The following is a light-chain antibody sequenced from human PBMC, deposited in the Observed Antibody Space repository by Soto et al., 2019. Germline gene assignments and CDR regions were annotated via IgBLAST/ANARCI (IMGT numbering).Light chain of an antibody. J-gene: IGKJ1*01. Sequence: PGDRATLSCRASQSVSSNYLAWFQQKPGQAPRLLIYAASSRATGIPDRFSGSGSGTDFTLTISRLEPEDFAVYYCQQYGSSPQTFGQGTKVEIK. V-gene: IGKV3-20*01. CDR2: AAS. CDR1: QSVSSNY. CDR3: QQYGSSPQT.